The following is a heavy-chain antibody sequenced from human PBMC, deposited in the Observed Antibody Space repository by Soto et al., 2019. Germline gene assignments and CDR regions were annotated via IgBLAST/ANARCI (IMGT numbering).Heavy chain of an antibody. J-gene: IGHJ6*02. D-gene: IGHD3-22*01. CDR1: GGSISSSSYY. CDR3: ATRSSYYYDSSGYYYQTPGPLYGMDV. V-gene: IGHV4-39*01. CDR2: IYYSGST. Sequence: SETLSLTCTVSGGSISSSSYYWGWIRQPPGKGLEWIGSIYYSGSTYYNPSLKSRVTISVDTSKNQFSLKLSSVTAADTAVYYCATRSSYYYDSSGYYYQTPGPLYGMDVWGQGTTVTVSS.